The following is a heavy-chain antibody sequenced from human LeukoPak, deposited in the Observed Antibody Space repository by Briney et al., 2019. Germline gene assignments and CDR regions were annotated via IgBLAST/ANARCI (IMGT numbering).Heavy chain of an antibody. CDR3: AREDWNYGRYFDY. Sequence: SETLSLTCTVSGGSISSGGYYWSWIRQHPGKGLEWIGYIYYSGSTYYNPSLKSRVTISVDTSKNQFSLELSSVTAADTAVYYCAREDWNYGRYFDYWGQGTLVTVSS. CDR1: GGSISSGGYY. D-gene: IGHD1-7*01. CDR2: IYYSGST. J-gene: IGHJ4*02. V-gene: IGHV4-31*03.